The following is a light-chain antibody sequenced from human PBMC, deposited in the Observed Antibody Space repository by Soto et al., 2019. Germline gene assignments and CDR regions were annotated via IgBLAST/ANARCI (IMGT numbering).Light chain of an antibody. CDR2: RNN. J-gene: IGLJ2*01. V-gene: IGLV1-36*01. CDR1: SSNIGNHA. CDR3: AAWDDSLSGRV. Sequence: QSVLTQPPSVSEAPRQRVSISCSGSSSNIGNHAVNWYQQLPGKAPKLLIYRNNQRPSGVPDRFSGSKSGTSASLAISGLRSEDEADYYCAAWDDSLSGRVFGGGTKVTVL.